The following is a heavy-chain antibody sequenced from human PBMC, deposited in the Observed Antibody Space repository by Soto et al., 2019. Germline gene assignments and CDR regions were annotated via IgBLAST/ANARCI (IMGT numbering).Heavy chain of an antibody. CDR2: ISGSGGST. Sequence: DVQLLESGGGLVQPGGSLRLSCAASGFTFADYAMTWVRQAPGKGLEWVSAISGSGGSTYYADSVKGRFTISRDNSKNTLYLQMNSLRAEDTAVYYCAKGSPVVAAVDWFDPWGQGTLVTVSS. D-gene: IGHD2-15*01. V-gene: IGHV3-23*01. CDR3: AKGSPVVAAVDWFDP. CDR1: GFTFADYA. J-gene: IGHJ5*02.